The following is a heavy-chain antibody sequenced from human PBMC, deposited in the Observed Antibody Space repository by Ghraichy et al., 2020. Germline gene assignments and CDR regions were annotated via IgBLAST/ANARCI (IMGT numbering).Heavy chain of an antibody. CDR3: ARVYGYCGGDQACGSDV. CDR1: GFTFKYYS. Sequence: GGSLRLSCEASGFTFKYYSMNWVRQAPGKGLEWVSYISSTSSTIYYGATVKGRFTISRDNAKNSLYLQMNSLRAEDTAIYYCARVYGYCGGDQACGSDVWGQGTMVTVSS. CDR2: ISSTSSTI. V-gene: IGHV3-48*04. D-gene: IGHD2-21*02. J-gene: IGHJ3*01.